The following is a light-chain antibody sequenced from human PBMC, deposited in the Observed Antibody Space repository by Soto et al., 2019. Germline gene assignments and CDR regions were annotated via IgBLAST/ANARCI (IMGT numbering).Light chain of an antibody. V-gene: IGKV3D-11*01. CDR3: QQRTNWLFT. J-gene: IGKJ3*01. CDR2: GAS. CDR1: QVVTSSS. Sequence: EIVLTQSPGTLSLSPGERATLSCRASQVVTSSSLAWYQQKPGQAPRLLIYGASNRATGIPARFSGSGSGTDFTLTISSLEPEDFAVYYCQQRTNWLFTFGPGTKVDI.